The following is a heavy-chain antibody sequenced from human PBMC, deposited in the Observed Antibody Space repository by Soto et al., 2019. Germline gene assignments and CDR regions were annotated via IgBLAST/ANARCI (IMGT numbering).Heavy chain of an antibody. J-gene: IGHJ5*02. CDR2: INSDTGYT. D-gene: IGHD3-10*01. Sequence: PSVKCSCKSAGSTFSHHSIHCVRHAPGQRLEWMGWINSDTGYTKYSQKFQARLTITWDSSAKTAYMELSSLQSEDTAVYYCVRGKEAGVWFDPWGQGTLVTVSS. CDR3: VRGKEAGVWFDP. CDR1: GSTFSHHS. V-gene: IGHV1-3*04.